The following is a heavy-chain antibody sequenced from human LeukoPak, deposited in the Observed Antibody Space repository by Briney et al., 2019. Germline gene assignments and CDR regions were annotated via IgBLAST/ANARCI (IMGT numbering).Heavy chain of an antibody. Sequence: PWASVKVSCKASGYTFTGYYMHWVRQAPGQGLEWMGWINSNSGGVHYAQNFQGRVTMTRDTSISTAYMDLTRLRYDDTAVYFCARYLAAPYDAFDIWGQGTMVTVSS. CDR2: INSNSGGV. J-gene: IGHJ3*02. CDR1: GYTFTGYY. CDR3: ARYLAAPYDAFDI. D-gene: IGHD2-15*01. V-gene: IGHV1-2*02.